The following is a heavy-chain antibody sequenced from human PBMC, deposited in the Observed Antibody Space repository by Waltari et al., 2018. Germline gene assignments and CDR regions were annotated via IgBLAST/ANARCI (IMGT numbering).Heavy chain of an antibody. CDR1: GFTFSRYA. CDR2: ISGSGGST. CDR3: AKAATPYCSSTSCHFDY. V-gene: IGHV3-23*01. J-gene: IGHJ4*02. D-gene: IGHD2-2*01. Sequence: EVQLLESGGGLVQPGGSLRLSCAASGFTFSRYALSWVRQAPGKGLEWVSAISGSGGSTYYADSVKGRFTISRDNSKNTLYLQMNSLRAEDTAVYYCAKAATPYCSSTSCHFDYWGQGTLVTVSS.